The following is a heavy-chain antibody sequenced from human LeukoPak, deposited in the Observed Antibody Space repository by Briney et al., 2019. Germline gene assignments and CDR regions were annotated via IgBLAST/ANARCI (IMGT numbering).Heavy chain of an antibody. CDR3: VRHDSWNNDNWFDP. D-gene: IGHD1/OR15-1a*01. CDR1: GGSVSSRTYY. V-gene: IGHV4-61*01. Sequence: PSETLSLTCTVSGGSVSSRTYYWSWIRQPPGKGLEWIGYIYSSGSTNYNPSLKSRVTISGDTSKNQFSLKLTSVTAADTAVYYCVRHDSWNNDNWFDPWGQGTLVTVSS. CDR2: IYSSGST. J-gene: IGHJ5*02.